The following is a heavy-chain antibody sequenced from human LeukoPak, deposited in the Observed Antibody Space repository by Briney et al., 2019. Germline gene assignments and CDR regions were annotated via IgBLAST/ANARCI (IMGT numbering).Heavy chain of an antibody. CDR3: ARQQPEIMITFGGVIVPHMDV. CDR1: GYTFTGNY. V-gene: IGHV1-2*06. J-gene: IGHJ6*03. Sequence: ASVKVSCKASGYTFTGNYMHWVRQAPGQGLEWMGRINPNSGGTNYAQKFQGRVTMTRDTSISTAYMELSRLRSDDTAVYYCARQQPEIMITFGGVIVPHMDVWGKGTTVTVSS. CDR2: INPNSGGT. D-gene: IGHD3-16*02.